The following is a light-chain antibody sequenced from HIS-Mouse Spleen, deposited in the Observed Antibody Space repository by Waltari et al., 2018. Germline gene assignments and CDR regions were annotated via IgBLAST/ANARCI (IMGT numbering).Light chain of an antibody. V-gene: IGLV2-14*03. CDR1: SSDVGGYNY. Sequence: QSALTQPASVSGSPGQSITISCTGTSSDVGGYNYVSWYQQHPGKAPKLMIYDVSNRTSGVSNRFSGSKSGNTASLTISGLQAEDEADYYCSSYTSISNVVFGGGTKLTVL. CDR3: SSYTSISNVV. J-gene: IGLJ2*01. CDR2: DVS.